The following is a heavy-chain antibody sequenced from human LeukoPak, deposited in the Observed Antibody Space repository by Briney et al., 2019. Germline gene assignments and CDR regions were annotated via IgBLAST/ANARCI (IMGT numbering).Heavy chain of an antibody. CDR3: ARVGTGYDYVYYGMDV. V-gene: IGHV3-66*02. CDR2: IYSGGST. D-gene: IGHD5-12*01. CDR1: GFTVSSNY. Sequence: GGSLRLSCAASGFTVSSNYMSWVRQAPGKGLEWVSVIYSGGSTNYADSAKGGFSTSTDNSQNTLYLQMNSLRAEGTAVYYCARVGTGYDYVYYGMDVWGQGTTVTVSS. J-gene: IGHJ6*02.